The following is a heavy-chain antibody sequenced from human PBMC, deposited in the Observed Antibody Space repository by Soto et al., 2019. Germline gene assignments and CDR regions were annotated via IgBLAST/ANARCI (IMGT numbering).Heavy chain of an antibody. V-gene: IGHV2-5*02. CDR1: GFSLSTSGVG. D-gene: IGHD6-13*01. J-gene: IGHJ4*02. CDR2: IYWDDDK. Sequence: QITLKESGPTLVKPTQTLTLTCTFSGFSLSTSGVGVGWIRQPPGEALEWLALIYWDDDKRYSPSLKTRLTITKDTSKNQVVLTMTNMDPIDTATYYCEHRRIAAAGNPFDYWGQGTLVTVSS. CDR3: EHRRIAAAGNPFDY.